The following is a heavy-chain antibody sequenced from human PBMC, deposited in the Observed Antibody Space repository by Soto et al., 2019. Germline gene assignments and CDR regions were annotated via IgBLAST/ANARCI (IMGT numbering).Heavy chain of an antibody. V-gene: IGHV1-24*01. D-gene: IGHD3-10*01. J-gene: IGHJ6*03. CDR3: ATESLRGSGSPWAYYYYYMDV. CDR2: FDPEDGET. CDR1: GYTLTELS. Sequence: ASVKVSCKVSGYTLTELSMHWVRQAPGKGLEWMGGFDPEDGETIYAQKFQGRVTMTEDTSTDTAYMELSSLRSEDTAVYYCATESLRGSGSPWAYYYYYMDVWGKGTTVTVSS.